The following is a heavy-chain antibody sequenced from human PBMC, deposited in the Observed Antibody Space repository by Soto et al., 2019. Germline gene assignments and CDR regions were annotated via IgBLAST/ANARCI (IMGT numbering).Heavy chain of an antibody. CDR3: VKDGSSGWPYYYGLDV. J-gene: IGHJ6*02. D-gene: IGHD6-19*01. Sequence: GGSLRLSCAASGFTFSSYGMHWVRQAPGKGLEWVAVISYDGSNKYFADSVKGRFTIARDNSKNTLFLHMSSLRAEDTAVYYCVKDGSSGWPYYYGLDVWGQGTSVTVSS. CDR2: ISYDGSNK. V-gene: IGHV3-30*18. CDR1: GFTFSSYG.